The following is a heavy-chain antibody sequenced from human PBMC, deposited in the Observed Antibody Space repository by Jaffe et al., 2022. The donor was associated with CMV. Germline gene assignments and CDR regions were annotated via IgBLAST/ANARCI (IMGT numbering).Heavy chain of an antibody. V-gene: IGHV3-53*02. CDR1: GFTVSSSH. J-gene: IGHJ4*02. Sequence: EVQLVETGGGLIQPGGSLRLSCAASGFTVSSSHMYWVRQAPGKGLEWVSVIYSGGNTYYADSVKGRFISSEDNSHNTLFLQMNSLRAEDTAVYYCASGHFDFWGQGTLVTVSS. CDR2: IYSGGNT. CDR3: ASGHFDF.